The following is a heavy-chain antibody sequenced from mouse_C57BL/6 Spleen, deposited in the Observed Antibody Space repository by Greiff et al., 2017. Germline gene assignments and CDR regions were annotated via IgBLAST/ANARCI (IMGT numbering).Heavy chain of an antibody. Sequence: EVKLVESGGGLVKPGGSLKLSCAASGFTFSDYGLHWVRQAPEKGLEWVAYISSGSSTIYYADTVKGRFTISRDNAKNTLFLQMTSLRSEDTAMYYCARNGLYAKDYWGQGTSVTVSS. CDR1: GFTFSDYG. CDR3: ARNGLYAKDY. J-gene: IGHJ4*01. CDR2: ISSGSSTI. V-gene: IGHV5-17*01.